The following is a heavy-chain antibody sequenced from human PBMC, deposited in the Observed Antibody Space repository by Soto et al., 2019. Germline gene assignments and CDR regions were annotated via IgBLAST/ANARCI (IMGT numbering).Heavy chain of an antibody. Sequence: QVQLVQSGAEVKRPGSSVKVSCKASGDTFNFYSINWVRQAPGLGLEWMGRVNPIVSMSNYAQKFQGRVTXTXDXXPSKAYMELSSLRSEDTAIYYCASSYGSGYRAFDYWGQGALVTVSS. CDR3: ASSYGSGYRAFDY. J-gene: IGHJ4*02. CDR1: GDTFNFYS. CDR2: VNPIVSMS. V-gene: IGHV1-69*02. D-gene: IGHD3-10*01.